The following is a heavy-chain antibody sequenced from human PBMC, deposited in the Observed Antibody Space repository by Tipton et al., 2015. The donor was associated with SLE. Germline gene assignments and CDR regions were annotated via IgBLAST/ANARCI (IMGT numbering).Heavy chain of an antibody. CDR3: ARGYCSGGSCSYWYFDL. CDR2: INHSGST. J-gene: IGHJ2*01. D-gene: IGHD2-15*01. V-gene: IGHV4-34*01. Sequence: TLSLTRAVYGGSFSGYYWSWIRQPSGKGLEWIGEINHSGSTNYNPSLKSRVTISIDTSKHQFSLKLSSVTAADTAVYYCARGYCSGGSCSYWYFDLWGRGTLVTVSS. CDR1: GGSFSGYY.